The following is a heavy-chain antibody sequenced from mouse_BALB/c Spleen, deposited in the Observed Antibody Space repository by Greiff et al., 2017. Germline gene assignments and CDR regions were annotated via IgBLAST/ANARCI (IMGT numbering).Heavy chain of an antibody. V-gene: IGHV2-2*02. D-gene: IGHD2-14*01. CDR3: ARPYYRYGGFAY. J-gene: IGHJ3*01. Sequence: VKLQESGPGLVQPSQSLSITCTVSGFSLTSYGVHWVRQSPGKGLEWLGVIWSGGSTDYNAAFISRLSISKDNSKSQVFFKMNSLQANDTAIYYCARPYYRYGGFAYWGQGTLVTVSA. CDR1: GFSLTSYG. CDR2: IWSGGST.